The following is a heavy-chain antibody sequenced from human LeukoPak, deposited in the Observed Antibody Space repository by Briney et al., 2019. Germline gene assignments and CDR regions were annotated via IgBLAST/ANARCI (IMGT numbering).Heavy chain of an antibody. CDR3: ASHYDSSGYLFDY. J-gene: IGHJ4*02. CDR2: INPNSGGT. V-gene: IGHV1-2*02. Sequence: ASVKVSCKASGYTFTGYYMHWVRQAPGQGLEWMGWINPNSGGTNYAQKFQGRVTMTRDTSISTAYMELSRLRSEDTAVYYCASHYDSSGYLFDYWGQGTLVTVSS. D-gene: IGHD3-22*01. CDR1: GYTFTGYY.